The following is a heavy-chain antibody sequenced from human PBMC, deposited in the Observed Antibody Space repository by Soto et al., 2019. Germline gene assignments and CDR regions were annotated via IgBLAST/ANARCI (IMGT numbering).Heavy chain of an antibody. Sequence: SETLSLTCTVSGGSXSRGGYYWSWIRQHPGKGLEWIGYIYYSGSTYYNPSLKSRVTISVDTSKNQFSLKLSSVTAADTAVYYCARVRGYDFTNAKYYFDYWGQGTLVTVSS. CDR3: ARVRGYDFTNAKYYFDY. D-gene: IGHD5-12*01. J-gene: IGHJ4*02. V-gene: IGHV4-31*03. CDR1: GGSXSRGGYY. CDR2: IYYSGST.